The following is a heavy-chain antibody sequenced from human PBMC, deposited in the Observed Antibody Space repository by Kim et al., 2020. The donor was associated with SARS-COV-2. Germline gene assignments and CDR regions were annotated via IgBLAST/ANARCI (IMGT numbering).Heavy chain of an antibody. D-gene: IGHD3-16*01. J-gene: IGHJ3*02. V-gene: IGHV1-46*01. CDR1: GYTFTSYY. Sequence: ASVKVSCKASGYTFTSYYMHWVRQAPGQGLEWMGIINPSGGSTSYAQKFQGRVTMTRDTSTSTVYMELSSLRSEDTAVYYCARVVGGSPPGNYDYVWGARAFDIWGQGTMVTVSS. CDR2: INPSGGST. CDR3: ARVVGGSPPGNYDYVWGARAFDI.